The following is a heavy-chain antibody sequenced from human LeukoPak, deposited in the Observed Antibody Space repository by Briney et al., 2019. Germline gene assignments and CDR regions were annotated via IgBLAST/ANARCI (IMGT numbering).Heavy chain of an antibody. CDR1: GGSISSYY. Sequence: PSETLSLTCTVSGGSISSYYWSWIRQPAGKGLEWIGRIYTSGSTNYNPSLKSRVTMSVDTSKNQFSLKLSSVTAADTAVYYCARTGRLGGRGYCSSTSCQDFDYWGQGTLVTASS. CDR3: ARTGRLGGRGYCSSTSCQDFDY. J-gene: IGHJ4*02. CDR2: IYTSGST. D-gene: IGHD2-2*01. V-gene: IGHV4-4*07.